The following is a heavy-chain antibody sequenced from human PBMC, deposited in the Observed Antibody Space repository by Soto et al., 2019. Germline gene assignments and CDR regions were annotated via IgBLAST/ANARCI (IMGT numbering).Heavy chain of an antibody. CDR1: GFTFTSSA. J-gene: IGHJ4*02. Sequence: GASVKVSCKASGFTFTSSAVQWVRQARGQRLEWIGWIVVGSGNTNYAQKFQERVTITRDMSTSTAYMELSSLRSEDTAVYYCAAAWPYCGGDCYSGYDYWGQGTLVTVSS. CDR2: IVVGSGNT. CDR3: AAAWPYCGGDCYSGYDY. V-gene: IGHV1-58*01. D-gene: IGHD2-21*02.